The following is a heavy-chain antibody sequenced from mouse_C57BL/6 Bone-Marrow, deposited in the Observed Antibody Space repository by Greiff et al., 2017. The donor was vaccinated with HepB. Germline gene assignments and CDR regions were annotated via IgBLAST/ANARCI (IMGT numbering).Heavy chain of an antibody. J-gene: IGHJ1*03. V-gene: IGHV1-55*01. Sequence: QVHVKQPGAELVKPGASVKMSCKASGYTFTSYWITWVKQRPGQGLEWIGDIYPGSGSTNYNEKFKSKATLTVDTSSSTAYMQLSSLTSEDSAVYYCARVGYGSSYRGYFDVWGTGTTVTVSS. CDR2: IYPGSGST. CDR1: GYTFTSYW. D-gene: IGHD1-1*01. CDR3: ARVGYGSSYRGYFDV.